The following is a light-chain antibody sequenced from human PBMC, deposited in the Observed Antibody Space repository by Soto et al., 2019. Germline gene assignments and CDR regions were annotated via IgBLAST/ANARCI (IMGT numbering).Light chain of an antibody. V-gene: IGKV1-5*01. CDR3: QQYNTYSGT. CDR2: DAS. J-gene: IGKJ1*01. CDR1: QTITGW. Sequence: DIQMTQSPSTLSASVGDSVTITCRASQTITGWLAWYQQKPGKAPKLLIYDASRLQSGVPSRFSGSGSGTEFTLTIRSLRPDDFATYYCQQYNTYSGTFGQGTKVEIK.